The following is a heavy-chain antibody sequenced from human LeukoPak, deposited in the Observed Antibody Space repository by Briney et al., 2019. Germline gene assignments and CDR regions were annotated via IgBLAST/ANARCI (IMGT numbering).Heavy chain of an antibody. Sequence: GGSLRLSCAASGFTFSSYAMSWVRQAPGKGLEWVSTISGSGGSTYYADSVKGRFTISRDNSKNTLYLQMNSLRAEDTAVYYCAEAPVAYYYDSSGYYLGFDYWGQGTLVTVSS. CDR2: ISGSGGST. CDR3: AEAPVAYYYDSSGYYLGFDY. CDR1: GFTFSSYA. J-gene: IGHJ4*02. V-gene: IGHV3-23*01. D-gene: IGHD3-22*01.